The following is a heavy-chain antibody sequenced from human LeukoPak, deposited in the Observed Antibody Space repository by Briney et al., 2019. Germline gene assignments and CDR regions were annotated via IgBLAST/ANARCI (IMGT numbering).Heavy chain of an antibody. V-gene: IGHV4-30-4*01. CDR3: VRGGNTRYCSSTSCYMRYNWFDP. CDR2: IHYSGST. J-gene: IGHJ5*02. D-gene: IGHD2-2*01. Sequence: SETLSLTRSVSGGSISSGDYYWSWIRQPPGKGLEWIGYIHYSGSTYYNPSLKSRVTISVDTSKNQFSLKLTSVTAADTAVYYCVRGGNTRYCSSTSCYMRYNWFDPWGRGTLVTVSS. CDR1: GGSISSGDYY.